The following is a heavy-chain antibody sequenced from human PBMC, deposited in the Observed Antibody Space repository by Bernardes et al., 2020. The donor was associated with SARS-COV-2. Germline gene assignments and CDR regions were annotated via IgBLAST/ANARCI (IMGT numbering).Heavy chain of an antibody. V-gene: IGHV3-74*01. Sequence: GLVCLLLINRDGTSTSYADSVKGRFTISRDNAKNTLYLQMNRLRAEDTAVYYCTREAAGTFDYWGQGTLVAVSS. J-gene: IGHJ4*02. CDR3: TREAAGTFDY. D-gene: IGHD6-13*01. CDR2: INRDGTST.